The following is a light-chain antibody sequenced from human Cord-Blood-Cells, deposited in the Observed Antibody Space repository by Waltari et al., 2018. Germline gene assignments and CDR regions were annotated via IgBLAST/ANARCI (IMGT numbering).Light chain of an antibody. CDR1: QSVSSY. V-gene: IGKV3-11*01. Sequence: DIVLTQSPATLSLSPGERATLSCRARQSVSSYLAWYQQKPGQAPRLLIYDASNRATGIPARFSGSGSGTDFTLTISSLEPEDFAVYYCQQRSNWPPFTFGPGTKVDIK. J-gene: IGKJ3*01. CDR2: DAS. CDR3: QQRSNWPPFT.